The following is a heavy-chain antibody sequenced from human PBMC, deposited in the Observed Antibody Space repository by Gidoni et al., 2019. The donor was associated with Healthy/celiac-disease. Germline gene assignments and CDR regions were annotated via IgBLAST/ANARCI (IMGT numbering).Heavy chain of an antibody. CDR2: IYYSGST. D-gene: IGHD2-2*02. J-gene: IGHJ4*02. Sequence: QLQLQESGPGLVKPSETLSLTCPVSGGSISSSSYYWGWIRQPPGKGLEWIGSIYYSGSTYYNPSLKSRFTISGDTSKNQFSLKLSSVTAADTAVYYCARQTAAILKAFDYWGQGTLVTVSS. CDR3: ARQTAAILKAFDY. V-gene: IGHV4-39*01. CDR1: GGSISSSSYY.